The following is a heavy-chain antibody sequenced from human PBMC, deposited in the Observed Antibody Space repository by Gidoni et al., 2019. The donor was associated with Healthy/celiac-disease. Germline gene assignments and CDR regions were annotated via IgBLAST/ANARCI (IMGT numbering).Heavy chain of an antibody. D-gene: IGHD4-4*01. CDR3: ARDVTTAYNWFDP. J-gene: IGHJ5*02. CDR2: IYYSGST. V-gene: IGHV4-59*01. Sequence: QVQLQESGPGLVKPSETLSLPCTVSGVSISSYYWSWIRQPPGKGLEWIGYIYYSGSTNYNPSLKSRVTISVDTSKNQFSLKLSSVTAADTAVYYCARDVTTAYNWFDPWGQGTLVTVSS. CDR1: GVSISSYY.